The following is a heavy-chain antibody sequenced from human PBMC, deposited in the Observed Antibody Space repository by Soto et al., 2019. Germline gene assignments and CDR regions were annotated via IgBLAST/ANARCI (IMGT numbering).Heavy chain of an antibody. CDR1: GGAFSSYS. CDR2: IIPIFGTA. V-gene: IGHV1-69*13. J-gene: IGHJ6*02. D-gene: IGHD2-15*01. CDR3: ARGCSGGSCYSGNYYYGMDV. Sequence: SVKVSCKASGGAFSSYSISWVLQAPGQGLEWMGGIIPIFGTANYAQKFQGRVTITADESTSTAYMELSSLRSEDTAVYYCARGCSGGSCYSGNYYYGMDVWGQGTTVTVSS.